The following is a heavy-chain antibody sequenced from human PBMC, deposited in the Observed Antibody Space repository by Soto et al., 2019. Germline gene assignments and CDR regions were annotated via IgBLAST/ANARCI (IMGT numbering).Heavy chain of an antibody. Sequence: GESLKISCKASGYRFSNYWIAWVRQMPGRGLEWMGIISPGDPDTRYSPSFQGQVTISADKSINTAYLQWRTLKASDTAIYYCARRTSNWNYIDYWGQGTQVTVSS. D-gene: IGHD1-20*01. CDR1: GYRFSNYW. J-gene: IGHJ4*02. CDR2: ISPGDPDT. V-gene: IGHV5-51*01. CDR3: ARRTSNWNYIDY.